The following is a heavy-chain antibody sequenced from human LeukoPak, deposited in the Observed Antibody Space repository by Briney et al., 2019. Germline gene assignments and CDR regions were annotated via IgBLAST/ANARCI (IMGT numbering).Heavy chain of an antibody. CDR3: ASITGDFWSGYMGEEPDY. J-gene: IGHJ4*02. V-gene: IGHV3-11*04. Sequence: GGSLRLSCAASGFTFSDYYMSWIRQAPGKGLEWVSYISSSSSTIYYADSVKGRFTISRDNAKNSLYLQMNSLRAEDTAVYYCASITGDFWSGYMGEEPDYWGQGTLVTVSS. CDR2: ISSSSSTI. CDR1: GFTFSDYY. D-gene: IGHD3-3*01.